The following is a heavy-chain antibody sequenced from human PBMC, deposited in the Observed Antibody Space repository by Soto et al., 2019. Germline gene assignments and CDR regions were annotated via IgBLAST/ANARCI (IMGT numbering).Heavy chain of an antibody. V-gene: IGHV1-69*12. CDR2: IIPIFGAA. CDR3: ASPILPTPGYYYGMDV. J-gene: IGHJ6*02. D-gene: IGHD2-21*01. CDR1: GGTFSSFA. Sequence: QVQLVQSGAEVKKPGSSVKVSCKASGGTFSSFAINWVRQAPGQGLEWMGGIIPIFGAADYAQTFQGRVTITADESTSTAYTERSSLRSEDTAVYYCASPILPTPGYYYGMDVWGQGTTVTVSS.